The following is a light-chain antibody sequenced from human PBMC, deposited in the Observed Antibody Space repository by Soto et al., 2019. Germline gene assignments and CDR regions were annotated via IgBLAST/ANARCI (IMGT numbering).Light chain of an antibody. Sequence: DIQMTQSPSFLSASVGDRVTITCRASQAISNYLNWYQQKPGKAPNLLIFGATTLQSGVPSRFRGSGYGTDFTLTITTLQPEDVGIYYCQQCHATPLTFGHVTRL. J-gene: IGKJ5*01. V-gene: IGKV1-39*01. CDR1: QAISNY. CDR2: GAT. CDR3: QQCHATPLT.